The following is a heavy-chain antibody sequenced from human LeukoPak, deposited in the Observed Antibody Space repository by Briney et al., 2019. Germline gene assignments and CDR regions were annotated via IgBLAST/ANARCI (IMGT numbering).Heavy chain of an antibody. CDR1: GGSISSSSYY. D-gene: IGHD5-18*01. J-gene: IGHJ5*02. Sequence: SETLSLTCTVSGGSISSSSYYWGWIRQPPGKGLEWIGSIYYSGSTYYNPSLKSRVTISVDTSKNQFSLKLSSVTAADTAVYYCAREWRTANWFDPWGQGTLVTVSS. CDR3: AREWRTANWFDP. V-gene: IGHV4-39*07. CDR2: IYYSGST.